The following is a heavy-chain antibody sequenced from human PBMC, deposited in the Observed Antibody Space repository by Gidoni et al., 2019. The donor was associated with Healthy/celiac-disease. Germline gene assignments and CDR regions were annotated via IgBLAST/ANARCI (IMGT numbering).Heavy chain of an antibody. Sequence: EVQLVESGGGLVQPGASLSFSCAAPGLTFSSYRVNWFRRAPGKGLEWVSDSSSSSSNIYYADSVKGRFTISRDNAKNSLYLQMKSLRAEETAVYYCARGVYDSSGYYPNSPTTGGWSDYWGKGTLVTVSS. J-gene: IGHJ4*02. D-gene: IGHD3-22*01. CDR1: GLTFSSYR. V-gene: IGHV3-48*04. CDR3: ARGVYDSSGYYPNSPTTGGWSDY. CDR2: SSSSSSNI.